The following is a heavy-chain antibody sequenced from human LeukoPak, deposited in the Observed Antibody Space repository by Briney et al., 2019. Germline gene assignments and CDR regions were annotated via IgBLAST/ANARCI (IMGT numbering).Heavy chain of an antibody. Sequence: GGSLRLSCAASGFTFSGSDIHWVRQASGKGLEWDGRITTKANNYATASAASLKGRFTISRDDSTNTAYLQMNSLRTEDTALYYCTTYRSGHYWGQGTLVTVSS. CDR1: GFTFSGSD. D-gene: IGHD6-19*01. V-gene: IGHV3-73*01. J-gene: IGHJ4*02. CDR3: TTYRSGHY. CDR2: ITTKANNYAT.